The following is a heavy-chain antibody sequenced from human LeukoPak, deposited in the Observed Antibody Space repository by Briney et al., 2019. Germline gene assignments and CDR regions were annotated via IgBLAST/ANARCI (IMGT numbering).Heavy chain of an antibody. J-gene: IGHJ4*02. CDR2: IYTSGST. Sequence: SETLSLTCTVSGGSISSGSYYWSWIRQPAGKGLEWIGRIYTSGSTNYNPSPKSRVTISVDTSKNQFSLKLSSVTAADTAVYYCATPERGSGYFGFDCWGQGTLVTVSS. D-gene: IGHD3-22*01. CDR1: GGSISSGSYY. CDR3: ATPERGSGYFGFDC. V-gene: IGHV4-61*02.